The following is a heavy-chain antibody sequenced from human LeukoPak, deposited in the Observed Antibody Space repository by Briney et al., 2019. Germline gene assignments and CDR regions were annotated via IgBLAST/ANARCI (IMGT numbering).Heavy chain of an antibody. Sequence: GGSLRLSCAASGFTFSSYAMHWVRQAPGKGLEWVAVISYDGSNKYYADSVKGRFTISRDKSKNTLYLQLNSLRAEDTAVYYCASFTPTMISPHAFDIWGQGTMVTASS. CDR1: GFTFSSYA. CDR2: ISYDGSNK. V-gene: IGHV3-30-3*01. D-gene: IGHD3-22*01. J-gene: IGHJ3*02. CDR3: ASFTPTMISPHAFDI.